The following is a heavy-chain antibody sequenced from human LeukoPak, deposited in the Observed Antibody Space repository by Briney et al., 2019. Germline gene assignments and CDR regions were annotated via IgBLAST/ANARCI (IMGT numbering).Heavy chain of an antibody. CDR3: ARNSTVTSPNTGYFDY. CDR2: VYYSGST. Sequence: SETLSLTCAVSGYSISSGDYWDWIRQPPGKGLEWIGRVYYSGSTHYNPSLKSRVTISVDTSRNQFSLKLSSVTAADTAVYYCARNSTVTSPNTGYFDYWGQGTLATVSS. J-gene: IGHJ4*02. CDR1: GYSISSGDY. V-gene: IGHV4-38-2*01. D-gene: IGHD4-17*01.